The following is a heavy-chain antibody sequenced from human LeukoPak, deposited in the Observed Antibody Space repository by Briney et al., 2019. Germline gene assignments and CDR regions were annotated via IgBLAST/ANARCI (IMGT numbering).Heavy chain of an antibody. CDR1: GGSISSYY. Sequence: SETLSLTCTVSGGSISSYYWSWIRQPPGKGLEWIGYIYYSGSTNYNPSLKSRVTISVDTSKNQFSLKLSSVTAADTVVYYCARDTSRVGATGFDYWGQGTLVTVSS. J-gene: IGHJ4*02. CDR2: IYYSGST. CDR3: ARDTSRVGATGFDY. V-gene: IGHV4-59*01. D-gene: IGHD1-26*01.